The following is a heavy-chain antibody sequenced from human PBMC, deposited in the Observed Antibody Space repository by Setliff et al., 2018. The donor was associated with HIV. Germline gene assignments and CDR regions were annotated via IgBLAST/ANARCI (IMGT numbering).Heavy chain of an antibody. CDR1: GGSIGSGSYY. CDR2: IYSSAST. CDR3: ARVGDYGAFDI. V-gene: IGHV4-61*02. D-gene: IGHD4-17*01. Sequence: SETLSLTCTVSGGSIGSGSYYWSWIRQPAGKGLEWIGRIYSSASTNYNPSLNSRVIISVDTSRNQFSLRLSSVAAADTAMYYCARVGDYGAFDIWGQGTMVTVSS. J-gene: IGHJ3*02.